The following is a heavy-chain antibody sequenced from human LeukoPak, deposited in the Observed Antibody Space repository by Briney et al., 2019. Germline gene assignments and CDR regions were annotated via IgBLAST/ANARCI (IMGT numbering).Heavy chain of an antibody. CDR2: INKDGRDT. V-gene: IGHV3-7*04. J-gene: IGHJ4*02. D-gene: IGHD5-18*01. CDR1: GFTFRTYG. Sequence: PGRSPRLSCVASGFTFRTYGMTWVSQAPGKGLEWVANINKDGRDTHYADSVRGRFTISRDNAKISMYLQMSSLRAEDTAVYYCARGGYNYAWGYWGQGTLVTVST. CDR3: ARGGYNYAWGY.